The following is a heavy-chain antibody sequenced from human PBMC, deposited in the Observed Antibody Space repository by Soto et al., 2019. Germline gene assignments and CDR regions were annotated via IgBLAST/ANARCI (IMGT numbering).Heavy chain of an antibody. CDR3: ARGVGAGVDY. J-gene: IGHJ4*02. D-gene: IGHD1-26*01. V-gene: IGHV1-8*01. CDR1: GYSFTSLD. CDR2: MQPSTGRT. Sequence: QVQLVQSGAEVREPGPSVKVSCKASGYSFTSLDINWVRQTAGQGLEWMGWMQPSTGRTGYAQKFQGRVTMTRDTSINTAYMELTTLTSDDTAFYYCARGVGAGVDYWGQGTLVTVSS.